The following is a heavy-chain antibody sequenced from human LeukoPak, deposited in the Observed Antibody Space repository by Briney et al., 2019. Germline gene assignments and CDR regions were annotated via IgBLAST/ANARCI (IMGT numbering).Heavy chain of an antibody. CDR3: AKDMSAAGLFDY. CDR2: ISSSDGAT. CDR1: GCRISSYG. D-gene: IGHD6-13*01. Sequence: PGGSLRLSCAASGCRISSYGMSWVRQAPGKGLEWVSSISSSDGATYYEDSVKGRLTISRDNSKNTLYLQMNSLRAEDTAVYYCAKDMSAAGLFDYWGQGTLVTVSS. J-gene: IGHJ4*02. V-gene: IGHV3-23*01.